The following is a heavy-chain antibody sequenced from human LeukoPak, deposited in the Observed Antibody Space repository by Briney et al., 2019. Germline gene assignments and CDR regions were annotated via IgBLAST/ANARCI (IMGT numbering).Heavy chain of an antibody. CDR3: VKDREQWLVVYAFDI. CDR1: GFTFSSYA. V-gene: IGHV3-30*14. J-gene: IGHJ3*02. Sequence: GGSLRLSCAASGFTFSSYAMHWVRQAPGKGLEWVAVISYDGSNKYYADSVKGRFTISRDNSKNTLYLQMSSLRAEDTAVYYCVKDREQWLVVYAFDIWGQGTMVTVSS. CDR2: ISYDGSNK. D-gene: IGHD6-19*01.